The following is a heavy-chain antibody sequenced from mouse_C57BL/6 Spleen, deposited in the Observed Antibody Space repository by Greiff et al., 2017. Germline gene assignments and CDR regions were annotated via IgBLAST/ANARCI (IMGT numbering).Heavy chain of an antibody. CDR1: GYTFTDYN. CDR3: ARGGNWMEY. V-gene: IGHV1-18*01. D-gene: IGHD4-1*01. Sequence: EVQLQQSGPVLVKPGASVKIPCQASGYTFTDYNMDWVKQSYGKCLEWIGDINPNNGGTVYNQKFKGEATLTVAKSSSTAYMERRSLTSEDTAVYYGARGGNWMEYWGQGTSVTVSS. CDR2: INPNNGGT. J-gene: IGHJ4*01.